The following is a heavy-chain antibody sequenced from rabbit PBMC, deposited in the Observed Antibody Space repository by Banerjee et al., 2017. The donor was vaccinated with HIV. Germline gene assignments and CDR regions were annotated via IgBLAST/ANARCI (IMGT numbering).Heavy chain of an antibody. J-gene: IGHJ4*01. V-gene: IGHV1S45*01. D-gene: IGHD4-1*01. Sequence: QEQLVESGGGLVQPEGSLTLTCKASGFDFSSNAMCWVRQAPGKGLEWIACIYGGSSGGTYYATWAKGRFTISKTSSTTVTLQMNSLTAADTATYFCARDLAGVIGWNLNLWGPGTLVTVS. CDR1: GFDFSSNA. CDR3: ARDLAGVIGWNLNL. CDR2: IYGGSSGGT.